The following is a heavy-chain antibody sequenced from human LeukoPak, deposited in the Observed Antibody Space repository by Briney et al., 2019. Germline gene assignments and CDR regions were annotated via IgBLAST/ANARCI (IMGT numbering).Heavy chain of an antibody. CDR2: IWYDGSNK. D-gene: IGHD3-10*01. Sequence: GGSLRLSCAASGFTFSSYGMHWVRQAPGKGLEWVAVIWYDGSNKYYADSVKGRFTISRDNSKNTLYLQMNSLGAEDTAVYYCARDPSLLWFGESHYYFDYWGQGTLVTVSS. CDR1: GFTFSSYG. J-gene: IGHJ4*02. V-gene: IGHV3-33*01. CDR3: ARDPSLLWFGESHYYFDY.